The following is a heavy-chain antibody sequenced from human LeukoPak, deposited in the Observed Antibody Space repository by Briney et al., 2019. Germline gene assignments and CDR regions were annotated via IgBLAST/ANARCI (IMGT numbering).Heavy chain of an antibody. CDR2: IYHSGST. J-gene: IGHJ6*02. V-gene: IGHV4-4*02. D-gene: IGHD3-9*01. CDR1: GGSISSSNW. CDR3: ARDSGVRYYDILTSYYYYYGMDV. Sequence: SETLSLTCAVSGGSISSSNWWSWVRQPPGKGLEWIGEIYHSGSTNYNPSLKSRATISVDKSKNQFSLKLSSVTAADTAVYYCARDSGVRYYDILTSYYYYYGMDVWGQGTTVTVSS.